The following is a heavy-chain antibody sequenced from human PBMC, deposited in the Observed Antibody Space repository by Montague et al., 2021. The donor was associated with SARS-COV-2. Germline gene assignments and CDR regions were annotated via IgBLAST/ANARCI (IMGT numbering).Heavy chain of an antibody. D-gene: IGHD3/OR15-3a*01. CDR3: ARSPRGSGTGWIDY. J-gene: IGHJ4*02. Sequence: SLRLSCAASGFTSGDYQMTWVRQAPGKGLQWVANINQDETAKTYVDSVKGRFTISRDNDKNSLILQMNSLKDEDTDVYYCARSPRGSGTGWIDYWGQGTLVTVSS. CDR1: GFTSGDYQ. V-gene: IGHV3-7*01. CDR2: INQDETAK.